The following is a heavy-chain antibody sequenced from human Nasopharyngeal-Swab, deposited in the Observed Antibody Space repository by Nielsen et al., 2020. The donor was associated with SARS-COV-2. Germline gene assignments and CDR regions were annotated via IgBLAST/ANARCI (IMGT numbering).Heavy chain of an antibody. Sequence: SLKISCAASGFTFDDYAMHWVRQAPGKGLEWVSGISWNSGSIGYADSVKGRFTISRDNAKNSLYLQMNSLRAEDTALYYCAKDSSGSYLGHFQHWGQGTLVTVSS. CDR2: ISWNSGSI. V-gene: IGHV3-9*01. CDR3: AKDSSGSYLGHFQH. D-gene: IGHD1-26*01. J-gene: IGHJ1*01. CDR1: GFTFDDYA.